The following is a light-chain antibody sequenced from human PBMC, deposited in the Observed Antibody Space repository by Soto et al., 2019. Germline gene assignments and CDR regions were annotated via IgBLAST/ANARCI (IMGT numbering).Light chain of an antibody. CDR1: QSISSW. CDR3: QQYNSYSLT. CDR2: DAS. Sequence: DIQMTQSPSTLSASVGDRVTITCRASQSISSWLAWYQQKPGKAPKLLIYDASSLESGVPSRFSGSGSGTEFTLTISSLQPDDFPTYYCQQYNSYSLTFGQGTKLEIK. J-gene: IGKJ2*01. V-gene: IGKV1-5*01.